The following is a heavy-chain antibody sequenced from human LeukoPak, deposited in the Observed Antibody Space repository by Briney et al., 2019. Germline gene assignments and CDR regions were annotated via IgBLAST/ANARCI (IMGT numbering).Heavy chain of an antibody. J-gene: IGHJ6*02. CDR1: GDSVSSNSAA. CDR3: ARGVRQASGWYDYYYYGMDV. Sequence: SQTLSLTCAISGDSVSSNSAAWNWIRQSPSRGLEWLGRTYYRSKWYNDYAVSVKSRITINPDTSKNQFSLQLNSVTPEDTAVYYCARGVRQASGWYDYYYYGMDVWGQGTTVTVSS. D-gene: IGHD6-19*01. V-gene: IGHV6-1*01. CDR2: TYYRSKWYN.